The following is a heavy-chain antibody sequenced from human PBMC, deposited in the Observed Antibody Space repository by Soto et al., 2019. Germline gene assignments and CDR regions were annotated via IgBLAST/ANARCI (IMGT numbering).Heavy chain of an antibody. D-gene: IGHD6-6*01. CDR1: GFSVSSNF. CDR2: MYSSGTT. CDR3: ASSSRKDHNFAMDT. Sequence: EVQLVETGGGLIQPGGSLRLSCAVSGFSVSSNFMSWVRQAPGKGLEWVSVMYSSGTTHDADSVKGRFTISRDNSKNTVYLELNSLRVDDTAVYYCASSSRKDHNFAMDTWGQGTTVIVSS. J-gene: IGHJ6*02. V-gene: IGHV3-53*02.